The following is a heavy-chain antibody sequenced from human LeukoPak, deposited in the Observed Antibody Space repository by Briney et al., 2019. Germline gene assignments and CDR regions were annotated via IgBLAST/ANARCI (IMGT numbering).Heavy chain of an antibody. J-gene: IGHJ4*02. D-gene: IGHD6-13*01. CDR3: ARASNLAAGLLDY. V-gene: IGHV3-33*01. CDR1: GFTFSNYG. Sequence: GGSLRLSCAASGFTFSNYGFHWVRQAPAKGLEWVAVIWSDGTNDNYADSVKGRFTMSRDTSKNTLFLQMNSLRAEDTAVYYCARASNLAAGLLDYWGQGTLVTVS. CDR2: IWSDGTND.